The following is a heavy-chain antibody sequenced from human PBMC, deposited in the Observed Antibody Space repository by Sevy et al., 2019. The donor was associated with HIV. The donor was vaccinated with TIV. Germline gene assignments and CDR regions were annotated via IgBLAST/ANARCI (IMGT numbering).Heavy chain of an antibody. CDR1: GYRFTSYS. D-gene: IGHD4-17*01. CDR2: SSGFNGST. Sequence: ASVKVSCKASGYRFTSYSITWVRQAPGQGLEWMGWSSGFNGSTNYAQKLQGRVTMSTDTSTNTAYLDLRSLRSDDTAVYYCARGLRSSGLLYWGQGTLVTVSS. V-gene: IGHV1-18*04. J-gene: IGHJ4*02. CDR3: ARGLRSSGLLY.